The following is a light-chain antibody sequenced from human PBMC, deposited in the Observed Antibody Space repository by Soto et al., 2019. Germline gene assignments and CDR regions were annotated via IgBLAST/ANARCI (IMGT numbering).Light chain of an antibody. CDR2: EVS. J-gene: IGLJ2*01. Sequence: QSVLTQPASVSGSPGQSITISCTGTSSDIGGYDYVSWYQQHPGKAPKLMIYEVSHRPSGVSSRFSGSKSGNTASLTISGLQAEDEADYYCSSYTTDSTLVFGGGTQLTVL. CDR1: SSDIGGYDY. V-gene: IGLV2-14*01. CDR3: SSYTTDSTLV.